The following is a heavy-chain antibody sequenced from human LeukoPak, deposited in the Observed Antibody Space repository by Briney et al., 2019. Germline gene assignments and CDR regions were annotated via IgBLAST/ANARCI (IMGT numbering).Heavy chain of an antibody. CDR3: ARDPWGGYGY. V-gene: IGHV3-23*01. CDR2: VTGSSSNT. Sequence: PGGALRLSCAASGFNFSNYAMTWVRQAPGKGLEWVSAVTGSSSNTYYADSVKGRFTISRDNTKNSLYLQMNSLRAEDTAVYYCARDPWGGYGYWGQGILVIVS. J-gene: IGHJ4*02. CDR1: GFNFSNYA. D-gene: IGHD5-12*01.